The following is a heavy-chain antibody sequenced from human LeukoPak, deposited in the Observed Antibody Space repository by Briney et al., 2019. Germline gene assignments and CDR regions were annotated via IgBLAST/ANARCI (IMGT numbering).Heavy chain of an antibody. V-gene: IGHV5-10-1*01. CDR2: IDPSDSYT. CDR1: GYSFTSYW. Sequence: GESLKISCKGSGYSFTSYWISWVRQMPGKGLEWMGRIDPSDSYTNYGPSFQGHVTISADKSISTAYLQWSSLKASDTAMYYCVRGDYDIYDYWGQGTLVTVSS. CDR3: VRGDYDIYDY. D-gene: IGHD3-9*01. J-gene: IGHJ4*02.